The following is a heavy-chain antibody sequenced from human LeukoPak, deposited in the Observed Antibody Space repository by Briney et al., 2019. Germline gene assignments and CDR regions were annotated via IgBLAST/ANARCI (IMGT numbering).Heavy chain of an antibody. CDR3: ARWFYFDY. CDR1: GFTFSSYA. J-gene: IGHJ4*02. CDR2: IIDSGEAT. V-gene: IGHV3-23*01. D-gene: IGHD2-15*01. Sequence: GGSLRLSCAASGFTFSSYAMSWVRQAPGKGLQWVSTIIDSGEATYYADSVKGRFTISRDNSKNTLYLQMNSLRAEDTAVYYCARWFYFDYWGQGTLVAVSS.